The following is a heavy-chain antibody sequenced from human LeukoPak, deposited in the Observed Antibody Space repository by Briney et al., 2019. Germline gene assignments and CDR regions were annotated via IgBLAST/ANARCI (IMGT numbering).Heavy chain of an antibody. CDR2: ISGDGGST. J-gene: IGHJ4*02. Sequence: PGRSLRLSCAASGFTFSSYAMHWVRQAPGKGLEWVSLISGDGGSTYYADSVKGRFTISRDNSKNSLYLQMNSLRTEDTALYYCAKGGSGWSYYFDYWGQGTLVTVSS. D-gene: IGHD6-19*01. CDR3: AKGGSGWSYYFDY. V-gene: IGHV3-43*02. CDR1: GFTFSSYA.